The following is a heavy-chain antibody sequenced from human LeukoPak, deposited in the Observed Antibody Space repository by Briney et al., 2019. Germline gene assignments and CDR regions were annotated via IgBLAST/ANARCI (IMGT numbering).Heavy chain of an antibody. CDR2: IYYSGST. V-gene: IGHV4-30-4*08. CDR1: GGSISSGDYY. CDR3: ARGDFWSGSIDY. Sequence: MPSETLSLTCTVSGGSISSGDYYWSWIRQPPGEGLEWIGYIYYSGSTYYNPSLKSRVTISVDTSKNQFSLKLSSVTAADTAVYYCARGDFWSGSIDYWGQGTLVTVSS. D-gene: IGHD3-3*01. J-gene: IGHJ4*02.